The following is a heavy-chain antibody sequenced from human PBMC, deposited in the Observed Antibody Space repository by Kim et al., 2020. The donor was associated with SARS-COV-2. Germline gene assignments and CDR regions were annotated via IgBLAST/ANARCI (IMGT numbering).Heavy chain of an antibody. CDR3: VRDRDTIMAAGLDY. V-gene: IGHV1-69*04. J-gene: IGHJ4*01. CDR2: VIPMLRIT. CDR1: GSTFSSYA. D-gene: IGHD5-18*01. Sequence: SVKVSCKASGSTFSSYAINWVRQAPGQGLEWMGRVIPMLRITNYAQRFQGRVTITADKSTSTAYMELSSLRSEDTAVYYCVRDRDTIMAAGLDYWGQGTLVTVSS.